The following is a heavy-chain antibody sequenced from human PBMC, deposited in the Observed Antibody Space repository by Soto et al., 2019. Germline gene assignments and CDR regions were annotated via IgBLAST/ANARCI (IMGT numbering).Heavy chain of an antibody. D-gene: IGHD3-16*02. Sequence: LSLACAVSGGSISSGVYSWSWIRQPPGKGLEWIGYIYHSGSTYYNPSLKSRVTISVDRSKNQFSLKLSSVTAADTAVYYCARGDYDYVWGSYRYTGGYYFDYWGQGTLVTVSS. CDR3: ARGDYDYVWGSYRYTGGYYFDY. J-gene: IGHJ4*02. V-gene: IGHV4-30-2*01. CDR2: IYHSGST. CDR1: GGSISSGVYS.